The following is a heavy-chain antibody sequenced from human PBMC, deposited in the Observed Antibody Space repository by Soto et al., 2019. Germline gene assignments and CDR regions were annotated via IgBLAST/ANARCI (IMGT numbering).Heavy chain of an antibody. V-gene: IGHV3-9*01. Sequence: EVQLVESGGGLVQPGRSLRLSCAASGFTFDDYAMHWVRQAPGKGLEWVSGISWNSGSIGYADSVKGRFTISRDNAKNSLDLQMNSLRAEDTALYYCAKGGVVVPAAITYLGQGTLVTVSS. D-gene: IGHD2-2*01. CDR2: ISWNSGSI. CDR1: GFTFDDYA. CDR3: AKGGVVVPAAITY. J-gene: IGHJ4*02.